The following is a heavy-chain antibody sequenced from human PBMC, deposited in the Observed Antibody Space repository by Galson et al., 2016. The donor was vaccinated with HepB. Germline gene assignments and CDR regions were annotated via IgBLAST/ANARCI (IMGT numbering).Heavy chain of an antibody. V-gene: IGHV3-64D*06. CDR1: GFTFSSFA. J-gene: IGHJ4*02. CDR3: VKGQRVVGKH. D-gene: IGHD4-23*01. CDR2: ISSHGGST. Sequence: SLRLSCAGTGFTFSSFALHWVRQARGRGLEYVSAISSHGGSTNYADSVKGRFTISRDNSNNTLYLQMSGLRVEDTALYYCVKGQRVVGKHWGQGTLVTVSS.